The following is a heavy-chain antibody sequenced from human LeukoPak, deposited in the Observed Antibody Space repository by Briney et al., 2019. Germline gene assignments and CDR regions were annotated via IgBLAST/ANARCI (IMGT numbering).Heavy chain of an antibody. CDR2: IYYSGST. CDR1: GGSISSSSYY. V-gene: IGHV4-39*01. CDR3: ARVYYYGSGSYYMLFDY. Sequence: SETLSLTCTVSGGSISSSSYYWGWIRQPPGKGLEWIGSIYYSGSTYYNPSLKSRVTISVDTSKNQFSLKLRSVTAADTAVYYCARVYYYGSGSYYMLFDYWGQGTLVTVSS. D-gene: IGHD3-10*01. J-gene: IGHJ4*02.